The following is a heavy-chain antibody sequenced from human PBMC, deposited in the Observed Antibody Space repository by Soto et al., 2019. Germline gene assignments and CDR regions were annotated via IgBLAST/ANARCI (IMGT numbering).Heavy chain of an antibody. Sequence: QVQLVQSGAEVKQPGSSVKVSCKASGGTFSSYAISWVRQAPGQGLEWMGGIIPIFGTANYAQKFQGRVTITADKSTCTRYMELIRLRSEDTAVYYCARHGSLARENWFDPWGQGTLVTVSS. CDR1: GGTFSSYA. CDR3: ARHGSLARENWFDP. CDR2: IIPIFGTA. J-gene: IGHJ5*02. V-gene: IGHV1-69*06. D-gene: IGHD3-10*01.